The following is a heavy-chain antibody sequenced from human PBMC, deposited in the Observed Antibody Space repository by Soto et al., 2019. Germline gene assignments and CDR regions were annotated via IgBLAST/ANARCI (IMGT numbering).Heavy chain of an antibody. V-gene: IGHV4-34*01. Sequence: PSETLSLTCAVYGGSFSGYYWSWIRQPPGKGLEWIGEINHSGSTNYNPSLKSRVTISVDTSKNQFSLKLSSVTAADTAVYYCARGGREPHLLRFLEWRNYGMDVWGQGTTVTVSS. J-gene: IGHJ6*02. D-gene: IGHD3-3*01. CDR2: INHSGST. CDR3: ARGGREPHLLRFLEWRNYGMDV. CDR1: GGSFSGYY.